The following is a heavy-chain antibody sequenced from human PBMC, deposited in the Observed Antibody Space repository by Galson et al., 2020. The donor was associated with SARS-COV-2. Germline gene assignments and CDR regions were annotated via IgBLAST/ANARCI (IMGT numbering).Heavy chain of an antibody. CDR3: RVKDY. J-gene: IGHJ4*01. Sequence: GSLRLSCSASGFTFSDYAMHWVRQTPGKGLQYVSALSPTAATSFYADSVKGRFTMSRDNSRNTFYLQMTGLRVEDSGCYYCRVKDY. CDR1: GFTFSDYA. CDR2: LSPTAATS. V-gene: IGHV3-64D*09.